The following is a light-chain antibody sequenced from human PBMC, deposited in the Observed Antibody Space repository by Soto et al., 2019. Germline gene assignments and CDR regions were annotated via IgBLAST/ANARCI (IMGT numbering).Light chain of an antibody. CDR1: QSVSSD. CDR3: QQRSNWPS. V-gene: IGKV3-11*01. J-gene: IGKJ2*01. Sequence: EIVMTQSPATLSVSPGERVTLSCRASQSVSSDLAWYQQKPGQAPRLLIYGASTRATGIPARFSGSGSGTDFTLTISSLEPEDFAVYYCQQRSNWPSFGQGTKLEIK. CDR2: GAS.